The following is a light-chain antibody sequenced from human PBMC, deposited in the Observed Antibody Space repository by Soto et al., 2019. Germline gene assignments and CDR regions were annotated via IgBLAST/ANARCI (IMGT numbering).Light chain of an antibody. V-gene: IGKV3-20*01. CDR3: QQYGSSLWT. CDR1: QSVSSSY. Sequence: EIELTQYPATRSLSPGERATLSCRASQSVSSSYLAWYQQKPGQAPRLLIYGASSRATGIPDRLSGSGSGTDFTLTISRLEPEDFAVYDCQQYGSSLWTFGPGTKVDIK. J-gene: IGKJ1*01. CDR2: GAS.